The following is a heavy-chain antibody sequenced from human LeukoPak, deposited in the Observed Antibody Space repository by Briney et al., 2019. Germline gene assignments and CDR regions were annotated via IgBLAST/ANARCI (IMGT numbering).Heavy chain of an antibody. CDR2: VSGSGGST. J-gene: IGHJ3*02. D-gene: IGHD1-1*01. CDR3: AKGGKRDAFDI. Sequence: GGSLRLSCAASGFTFSSYAMSWVRQAPGKGLERVSSVSGSGGSTYYADSVKGRFTISRDNSKNTLYVQMNSLRAEDTAVYYCAKGGKRDAFDIWGQGTMVTVSP. V-gene: IGHV3-23*01. CDR1: GFTFSSYA.